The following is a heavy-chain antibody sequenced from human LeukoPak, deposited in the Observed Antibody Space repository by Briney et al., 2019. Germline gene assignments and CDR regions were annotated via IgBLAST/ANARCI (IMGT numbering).Heavy chain of an antibody. CDR1: GFTVSSNY. CDR2: IYSGGST. V-gene: IGHV3-53*01. Sequence: GGSLRLSCAASGFTVSSNYMSWVRQAPGKGLEWVSVIYSGGSTYYADSVKGRFTISRDNSKNTLYLQMNSLRAEDTAVYYCASAKRSMVRGVTGLDYWGQGTLVTVSS. D-gene: IGHD3-10*01. CDR3: ASAKRSMVRGVTGLDY. J-gene: IGHJ4*02.